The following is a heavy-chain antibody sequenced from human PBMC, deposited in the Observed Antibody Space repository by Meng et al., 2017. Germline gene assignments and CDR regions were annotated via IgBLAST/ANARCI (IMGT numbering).Heavy chain of an antibody. CDR1: GGSISSVDW. V-gene: IGHV4/OR15-8*02. Sequence: QGPLQEPGPGLVKPSGTLSLTCVVSGGSISSVDWWSWVRQPPGKGLEWIGEIYHGGNTNYNPSLKSRVTISIDKSKNQFSLKLSSVTAADTAVYYCASWIYSCGWQWGQGTLVTVSS. CDR2: IYHGGNT. J-gene: IGHJ4*02. CDR3: ASWIYSCGWQ. D-gene: IGHD6-19*01.